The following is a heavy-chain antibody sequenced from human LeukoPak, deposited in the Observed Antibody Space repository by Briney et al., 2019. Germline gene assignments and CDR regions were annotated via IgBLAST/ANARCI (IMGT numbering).Heavy chain of an antibody. CDR3: ARGKTYYYGSGSYYNRLPYYYMDV. CDR2: INNSGST. D-gene: IGHD3-10*01. V-gene: IGHV4-34*01. Sequence: SETLSLTCAVYGGSFSGYYWSWIRQPPGKGLEWIGEINNSGSTNYNPSLKSRVTISVDTSKNQFSLKLSSVTAADTDVYYCARGKTYYYGSGSYYNRLPYYYMDVWGKGTTVTVSS. CDR1: GGSFSGYY. J-gene: IGHJ6*03.